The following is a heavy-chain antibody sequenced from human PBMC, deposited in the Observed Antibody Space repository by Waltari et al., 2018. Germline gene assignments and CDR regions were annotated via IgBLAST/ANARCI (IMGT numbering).Heavy chain of an antibody. CDR3: AKGHSGSYGLDY. CDR2: ISWNSVSI. CDR1: GFTFDDYA. Sequence: EVQLVESGGGLVQPGRSLRLSCAASGFTFDDYAMHWVRQAPGKGLEWVSGISWNSVSIGYADSVKGRFTISRDNAKNSLYLQMNSLRTEDTALYYCAKGHSGSYGLDYWGQGTLVTVSS. V-gene: IGHV3-9*01. D-gene: IGHD1-26*01. J-gene: IGHJ4*02.